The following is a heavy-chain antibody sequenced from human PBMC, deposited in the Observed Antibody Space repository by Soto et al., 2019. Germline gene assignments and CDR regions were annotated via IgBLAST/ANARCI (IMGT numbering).Heavy chain of an antibody. V-gene: IGHV3-33*01. Sequence: QVQLVESGGGVVQPGRSLRLSCAASGFTFSSYGMHWVRQAPGKGLEGVAVIWYDGSNKYYADSVKGRFTISRDNSKNTLYLQMNSLRAEDTAVYYCARDAGYCSGGSCYYYYGMDVWGQGTTVTVSS. CDR3: ARDAGYCSGGSCYYYYGMDV. CDR2: IWYDGSNK. J-gene: IGHJ6*02. CDR1: GFTFSSYG. D-gene: IGHD2-15*01.